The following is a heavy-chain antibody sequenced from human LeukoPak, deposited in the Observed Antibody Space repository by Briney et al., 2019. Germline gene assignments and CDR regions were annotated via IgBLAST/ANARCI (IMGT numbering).Heavy chain of an antibody. D-gene: IGHD3-22*01. V-gene: IGHV3-20*04. Sequence: GGSLRLSCAASGFTFDDYGMSWVRQAPGKGLEWVSGINWNGGSTGYADSVKGRFTISRDNAKNSLYLQMNSLRAEDTALYYCARDMARYYYDSSGYYFIRDRAFDIWGQGTMVTVSS. CDR3: ARDMARYYYDSSGYYFIRDRAFDI. CDR2: INWNGGST. J-gene: IGHJ3*02. CDR1: GFTFDDYG.